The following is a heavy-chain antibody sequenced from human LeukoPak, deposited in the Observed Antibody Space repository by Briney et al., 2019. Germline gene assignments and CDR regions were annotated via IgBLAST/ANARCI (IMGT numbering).Heavy chain of an antibody. CDR2: ISAYNGNT. V-gene: IGHV1-18*01. CDR3: ARDPGGFDQLPYAQTWGMDV. CDR1: GYTFTSYG. J-gene: IGHJ6*02. D-gene: IGHD2-2*01. Sequence: GASVKVSCKASGYTFTSYGISWVRQAPGQGLEWMGWISAYNGNTNYAQKLQGRVTMTTDTSTSTAYMELRSLRSDDTAVYYCARDPGGFDQLPYAQTWGMDVWGQGTTVTVSS.